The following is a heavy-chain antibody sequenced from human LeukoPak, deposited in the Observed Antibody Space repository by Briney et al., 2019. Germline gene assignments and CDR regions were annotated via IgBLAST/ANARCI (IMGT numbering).Heavy chain of an antibody. D-gene: IGHD4-17*01. CDR2: INHSGST. CDR3: ARGETTGEFDY. V-gene: IGHV4-34*01. Sequence: SETLSLTCIVSGVSISSGGYYWSWIRQPPGKGLEWIGEINHSGSTNYNPSLKSRVTISVDTSKNQFSLKLSSVTAADTAVYYCARGETTGEFDYWGQGTLVTVSS. CDR1: GVSISSGGYY. J-gene: IGHJ4*02.